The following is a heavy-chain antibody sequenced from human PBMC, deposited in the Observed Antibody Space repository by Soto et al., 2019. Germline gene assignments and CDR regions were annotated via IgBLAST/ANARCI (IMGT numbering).Heavy chain of an antibody. D-gene: IGHD3-10*01. J-gene: IGHJ5*02. V-gene: IGHV3-9*01. CDR1: GFTFDDYA. CDR2: ISWNTGIL. CDR3: AKDHTPVWFREFCWFDP. Sequence: EVQLVDSGGGLVQPGRSLILSCAASGFTFDDYAMHCELQAPGKGLGCFSGISWNTGILGNAHCVKGRFNISRDNAKNSLYRQMNSLRAEDTALYYCAKDHTPVWFREFCWFDPWGQGTLVTVSS.